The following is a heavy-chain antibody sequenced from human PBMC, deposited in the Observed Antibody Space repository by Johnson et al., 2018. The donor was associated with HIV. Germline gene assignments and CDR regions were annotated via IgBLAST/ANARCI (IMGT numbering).Heavy chain of an antibody. CDR1: GFTFSNAL. Sequence: VQLVESGGGLVKPGGSLRLSCAASGFTFSNALMSWVRQAPGKGLAWVAVISYDGSNKYYADSVKGQFTISRDNSKNTLYLQMNGLGPEDTAVYYCAKDGRDDLRAFDIWGQGTMVTVSS. CDR2: ISYDGSNK. V-gene: IGHV3-30*04. J-gene: IGHJ3*02. CDR3: AKDGRDDLRAFDI. D-gene: IGHD5-24*01.